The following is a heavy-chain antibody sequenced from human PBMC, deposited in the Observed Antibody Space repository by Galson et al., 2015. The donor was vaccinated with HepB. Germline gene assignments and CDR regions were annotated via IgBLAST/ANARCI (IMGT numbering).Heavy chain of an antibody. Sequence: SVKVSCKASGYIFSSYGITWVRQAPGQGLEWMGWISGYNGKTNYAQKIQGRVTMTTDRSTSTAYMELRSLRSDDTAVYYCARLSPPIHFDYWGQGTLVTVSA. CDR3: ARLSPPIHFDY. V-gene: IGHV1-18*04. D-gene: IGHD2-21*01. J-gene: IGHJ4*02. CDR1: GYIFSSYG. CDR2: ISGYNGKT.